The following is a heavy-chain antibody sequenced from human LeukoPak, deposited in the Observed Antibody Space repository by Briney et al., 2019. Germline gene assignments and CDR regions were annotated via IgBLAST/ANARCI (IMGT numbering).Heavy chain of an antibody. J-gene: IGHJ4*02. CDR2: IYQSGSGSS. CDR3: ASTLRFLPYRRFDY. Sequence: SETLSLTCSVSGGSIISSNYYWGWIRQPPGKGLEWIGSIYQSGSGSSYYNPSLKSRVTIFGDTSKNQFFLRLSSVTAAGTAVYYCASTLRFLPYRRFDYWGQGTLVTVPS. V-gene: IGHV4-39*01. D-gene: IGHD3-3*01. CDR1: GGSIISSNYY.